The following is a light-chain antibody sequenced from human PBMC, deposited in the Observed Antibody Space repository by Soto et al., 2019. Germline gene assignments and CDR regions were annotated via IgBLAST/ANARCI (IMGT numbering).Light chain of an antibody. CDR2: AAS. CDR1: QDISRW. Sequence: DIQVTQSPSSVSASVGDRVTITCRASQDISRWLAWYQQKPGKAPKLLIYAASSLQSGVPSRFSGSGSGTDFTLTISNLQPEDSATYYCQHYNSYSEAFGQGTKVELK. CDR3: QHYNSYSEA. J-gene: IGKJ1*01. V-gene: IGKV1D-16*01.